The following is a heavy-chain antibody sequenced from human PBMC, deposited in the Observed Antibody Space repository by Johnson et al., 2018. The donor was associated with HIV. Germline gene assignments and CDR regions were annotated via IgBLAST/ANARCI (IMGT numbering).Heavy chain of an antibody. V-gene: IGHV3-30-3*01. J-gene: IGHJ3*02. D-gene: IGHD3-10*01. Sequence: QVQLVESGGGVVQPGRSLRLSCAASGFTFSSYAVHWVRQAPGKGLEWVAIISYDGSNKYYADSVQGRFTISRDNSKNTLYLQMISLRPEATVVYYCAKGGRCDAFDIWGQGTMVTVSS. CDR2: ISYDGSNK. CDR3: AKGGRCDAFDI. CDR1: GFTFSSYA.